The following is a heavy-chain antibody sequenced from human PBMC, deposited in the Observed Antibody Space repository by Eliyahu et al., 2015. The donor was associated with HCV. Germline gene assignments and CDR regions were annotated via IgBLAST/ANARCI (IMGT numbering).Heavy chain of an antibody. V-gene: IGHV1-69*01. Sequence: QVQLVQXGAEVKKPGSSVXVSCKASGGXFSSXAISWVRQAPGXGLXWRGGXIPIXGTANYAQKFQGRVTITADESTSTAYMELSSLRSEDTAVYYCARGGAARFSPEYYFDYWGQGTLVTVSS. CDR3: ARGGAARFSPEYYFDY. CDR1: GGXFSSXA. J-gene: IGHJ4*02. D-gene: IGHD6-6*01. CDR2: XIPIXGTA.